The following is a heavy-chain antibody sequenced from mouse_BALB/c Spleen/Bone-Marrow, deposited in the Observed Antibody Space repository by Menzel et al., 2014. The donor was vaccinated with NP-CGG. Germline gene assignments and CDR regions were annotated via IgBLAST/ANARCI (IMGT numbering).Heavy chain of an antibody. CDR2: IDPYYGGT. D-gene: IGHD1-1*01. CDR3: ATYGYSYWYFDV. Sequence: QLQESGPELEKPGASVKISCKASGYSFTGYNMNWVKQSNGKSLEWIGNIDPYYGGTSYNQKFKGKATLTVDKSSSTAYMQLKSLTSEDSAVYYCATYGYSYWYFDVWGAGTTVTVSS. V-gene: IGHV1-39*01. CDR1: GYSFTGYN. J-gene: IGHJ1*01.